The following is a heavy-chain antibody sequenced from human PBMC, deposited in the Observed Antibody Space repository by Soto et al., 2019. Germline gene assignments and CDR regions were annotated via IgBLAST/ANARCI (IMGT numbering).Heavy chain of an antibody. J-gene: IGHJ6*01. Sequence: ASSVKSSCKASGYSFTSYGIGCLRQAAGRGLEWMGWHSAYHGNTNYGQQLQGRVNMPTDTSTRTAYRGVRSLRSVGTAVYCCARKPSYYYGMGVLGQGTTVTGFS. CDR2: HSAYHGNT. CDR3: ARKPSYYYGMGV. CDR1: GYSFTSYG. V-gene: IGHV1-18*01.